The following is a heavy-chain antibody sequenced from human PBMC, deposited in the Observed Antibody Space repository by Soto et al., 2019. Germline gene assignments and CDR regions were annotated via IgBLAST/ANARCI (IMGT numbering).Heavy chain of an antibody. CDR2: FYSSGSI. CDR3: ARMYSSGSGWFHP. CDR1: GYSITAGGYY. Sequence: SETLSLTCFVSGYSITAGGYYWSWIRHHPGKELEWIGSFYSSGSIIYNPSLRSRVSISVDTSSNQFSMSLTSVTAADTARYYCARMYSSGSGWFHPWGQGTLVTVSS. J-gene: IGHJ5*02. D-gene: IGHD6-19*01. V-gene: IGHV4-31*03.